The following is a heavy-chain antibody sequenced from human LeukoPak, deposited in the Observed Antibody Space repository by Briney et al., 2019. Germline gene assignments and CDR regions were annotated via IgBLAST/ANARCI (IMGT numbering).Heavy chain of an antibody. J-gene: IGHJ4*02. V-gene: IGHV3-30-3*01. CDR1: GFTFSSYA. CDR3: ALSWDY. Sequence: GGSLRLSCAASGFTFSSYAMHWVRQAPGKGLEWVAVISYDGSNKYYADSVKGRFTISRDNSKNTLYLQMNSLRAEDTAVYYCALSWDYWGQGTLVTVSS. CDR2: ISYDGSNK. D-gene: IGHD5/OR15-5a*01.